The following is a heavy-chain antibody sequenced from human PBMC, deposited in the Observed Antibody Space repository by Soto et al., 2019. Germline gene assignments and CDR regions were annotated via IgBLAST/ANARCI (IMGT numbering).Heavy chain of an antibody. CDR1: GGTFSSYA. Sequence: SVKGSCKASGGTFSSYAISWVRQAPGQGLEWMGGIIPIFGAANYAQKFQGRVTITADESTSTAYMELSSLRSEDTAVYYCARGPALRVATITYFDLWGRGTLGTVSS. CDR2: IIPIFGAA. D-gene: IGHD5-12*01. CDR3: ARGPALRVATITYFDL. J-gene: IGHJ2*01. V-gene: IGHV1-69*13.